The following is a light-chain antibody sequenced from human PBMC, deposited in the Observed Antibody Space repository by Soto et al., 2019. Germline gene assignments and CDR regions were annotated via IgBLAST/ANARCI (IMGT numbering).Light chain of an antibody. CDR2: DAS. CDR3: QQRSNWPPFT. CDR1: QSVSSY. J-gene: IGKJ3*01. Sequence: EIVLTQSPATLSLSPGERATLSCRASQSVSSYFAWYQQKPGQAPRLLIYDASNRATGIPARFSGSGSGTDFTLTISILEPEDFAVYYCQQRSNWPPFTFGPGTKVDIK. V-gene: IGKV3-11*01.